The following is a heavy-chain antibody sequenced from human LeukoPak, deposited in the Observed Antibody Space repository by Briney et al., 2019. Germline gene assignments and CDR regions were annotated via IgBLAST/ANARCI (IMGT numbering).Heavy chain of an antibody. J-gene: IGHJ3*02. V-gene: IGHV3-21*04. CDR2: INSSSSYI. CDR1: GFTFSSYI. CDR3: ARYTQHYDFDR. D-gene: IGHD3-3*02. Sequence: AGGSLRLSCAASGFTFSSYIMNWVRQAPGKGLEWVSSINSSSSYIYYADSVKGRFTISRDNAKNSLYLQMNSLRAEDTAVYYCARYTQHYDFDRWGQGTMVTVSA.